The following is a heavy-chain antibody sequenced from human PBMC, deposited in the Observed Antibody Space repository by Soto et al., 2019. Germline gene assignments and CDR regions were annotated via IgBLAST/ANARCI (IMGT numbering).Heavy chain of an antibody. Sequence: QVQLVQSGAEVKKPGSSVKVSCKASGGTFSSYTISWVRQAPGQGLEWMGRIIPILGIANYAQKFQGRVTSTADXXTXTXXMELSSLRSEDTAVYYCARDLLLPEGGDPYWYFDLWGRGTLVTVSS. CDR3: ARDLLLPEGGDPYWYFDL. J-gene: IGHJ2*01. D-gene: IGHD2-21*02. CDR2: IIPILGIA. CDR1: GGTFSSYT. V-gene: IGHV1-69*08.